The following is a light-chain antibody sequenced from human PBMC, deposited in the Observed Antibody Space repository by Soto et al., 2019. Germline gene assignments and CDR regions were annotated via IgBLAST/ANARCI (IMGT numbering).Light chain of an antibody. V-gene: IGKV1-39*01. CDR3: QQSYSTSIT. Sequence: DIPMTQSPSSLSASVGDRVTITCRASQSISSYLNWYQQKPGKAPKLLIYAASSLQSGVPPRFSGSGSGTDFTLTISSLQPEDFATYYCQQSYSTSITFGQGTRLEIK. CDR1: QSISSY. J-gene: IGKJ5*01. CDR2: AAS.